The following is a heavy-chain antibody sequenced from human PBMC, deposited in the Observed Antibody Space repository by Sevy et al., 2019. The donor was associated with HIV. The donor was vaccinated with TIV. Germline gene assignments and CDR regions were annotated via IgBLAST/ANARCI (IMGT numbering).Heavy chain of an antibody. CDR3: ATPTRRSDIFDY. D-gene: IGHD2-15*01. CDR2: ISTNGRTI. V-gene: IGHV3-11*01. CDR1: AATFSDFY. Sequence: GESLKISCTASAATFSDFYMSWIRQAPGKGLEWLSYISTNGRTIYYADSVKGRFTVSRDKAKKSQFLQMNSLRAEDTAIYFCATPTRRSDIFDYWGQGALVTVSS. J-gene: IGHJ4*02.